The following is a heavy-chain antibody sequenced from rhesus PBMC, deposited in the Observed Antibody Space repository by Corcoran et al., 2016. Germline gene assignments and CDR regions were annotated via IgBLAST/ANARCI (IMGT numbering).Heavy chain of an antibody. Sequence: QVQLQESGPGLVKPSETLSLTCAVSGYSSSSGYYWSWIRQPPGKGLEWIGDLTYSGSTSYNPSLKSRVTISRDTSKTQFSLKLSSVTAADTAVYYCARSRGSGNFDYWGQGVLVTVSS. D-gene: IGHD2-21*01. CDR2: LTYSGST. CDR1: GYSSSSGYY. V-gene: IGHV4-122*02. CDR3: ARSRGSGNFDY. J-gene: IGHJ4*01.